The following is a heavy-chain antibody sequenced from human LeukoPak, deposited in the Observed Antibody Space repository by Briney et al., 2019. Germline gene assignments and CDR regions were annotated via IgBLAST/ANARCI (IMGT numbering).Heavy chain of an antibody. V-gene: IGHV3-30*18. Sequence: GRSLRLSCAASGFTFSSYGMHWVRQAPGKGLEWVAVISYDGSNKYYADSVKGRFTISRDNSKNTLYLQMNRLRAEDTAVYYCAKDRQPLHLLAYYFDYWGQGTLVTVSS. D-gene: IGHD1-26*01. CDR1: GFTFSSYG. CDR2: ISYDGSNK. J-gene: IGHJ4*02. CDR3: AKDRQPLHLLAYYFDY.